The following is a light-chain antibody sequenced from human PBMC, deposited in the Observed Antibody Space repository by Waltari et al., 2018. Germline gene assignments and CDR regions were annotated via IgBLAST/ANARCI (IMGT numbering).Light chain of an antibody. CDR2: DAS. V-gene: IGKV3-11*01. Sequence: EIVLTQSPATLSLSPGERATVSCRASQSVGRHLAWYQQKPGQAPRLLIYDASDRAADTPARFSSSGSGTDFTLTISSLEPEDFVVYYCQQRSTWPSVTFGGGTKVEIK. CDR1: QSVGRH. CDR3: QQRSTWPSVT. J-gene: IGKJ4*01.